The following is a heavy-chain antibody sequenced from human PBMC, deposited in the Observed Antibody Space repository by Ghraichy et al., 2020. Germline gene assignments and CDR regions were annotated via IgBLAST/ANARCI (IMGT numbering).Heavy chain of an antibody. CDR1: GLPFSTYY. Sequence: GGSLRLSCAASGLPFSTYYMNWVRQAPGKGPEWVALISRNGSVTYYVDSVKGRFTISRDNAKNSVYLQMDSLTTDDTAVYFCAGGSGWLCDSWGRATLVTASS. CDR3: AGGSGWLCDS. D-gene: IGHD6-19*01. CDR2: ISRNGSVT. J-gene: IGHJ4*02. V-gene: IGHV3-7*03.